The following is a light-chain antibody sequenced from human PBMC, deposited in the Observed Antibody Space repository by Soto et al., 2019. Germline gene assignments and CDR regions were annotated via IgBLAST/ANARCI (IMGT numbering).Light chain of an antibody. V-gene: IGLV1-51*01. Sequence: QSVLTQPPSVSAAPGQKVTISWSGSSSNIGNNYVSWYQQLPGTAPKLLIYDNDKRPSGIPDRFSGSKSGTSATLGITGLQTGDEADYYCGAWDGSLNTQVVGGGTKRTVL. CDR2: DND. CDR1: SSNIGNNY. CDR3: GAWDGSLNTQV. J-gene: IGLJ2*01.